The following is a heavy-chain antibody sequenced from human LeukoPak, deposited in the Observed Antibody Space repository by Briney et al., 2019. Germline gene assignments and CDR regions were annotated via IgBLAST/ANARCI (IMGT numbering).Heavy chain of an antibody. J-gene: IGHJ4*02. CDR2: FYNSGST. V-gene: IGHV4-39*01. CDR1: GGSINSGTYY. CDR3: ARNSSWYSSSSRGRGYFDY. D-gene: IGHD6-6*01. Sequence: SETLSLTCTVSGGSINSGTYYWGRTRQAQGKGLEWIGSFYNSGSTSYNPSFKSRVTISVDTSKNQFSLKVKSVTAADTAVYYCARNSSWYSSSSRGRGYFDYWGQGTLVTVSS.